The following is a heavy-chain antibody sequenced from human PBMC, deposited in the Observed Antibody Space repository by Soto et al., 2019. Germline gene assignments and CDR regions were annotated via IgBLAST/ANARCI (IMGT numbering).Heavy chain of an antibody. D-gene: IGHD1-1*01. CDR2: INHSGST. V-gene: IGHV4-34*01. CDR3: ARGRYAGIPNY. Sequence: QVQLQQWGAGLLKPSETLSLTCAVYGGSFSGYYWGWIRQPPGKGLEWIGEINHSGSTNYNPSLKSRVTISVDTSKNQFSLKLSSVTAADTAVYYCARGRYAGIPNYWGQGTLVTVSS. J-gene: IGHJ4*02. CDR1: GGSFSGYY.